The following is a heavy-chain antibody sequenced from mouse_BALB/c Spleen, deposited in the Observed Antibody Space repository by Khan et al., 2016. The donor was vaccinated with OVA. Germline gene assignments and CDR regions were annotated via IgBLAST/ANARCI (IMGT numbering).Heavy chain of an antibody. CDR3: ARALYNGAWFAY. CDR2: IWAGGST. D-gene: IGHD1-3*01. Sequence: VELVESGPGLVAPSQTLSITCTVSGFSLSNYGVHWVRQPPGKGLEWLGVIWAGGSTNHNSALMSRLSISKDDSKSQVFLKMNSLQTDDTAMYYCARALYNGAWFAYWGQGTLVTVS. V-gene: IGHV2-9*02. CDR1: GFSLSNYG. J-gene: IGHJ3*01.